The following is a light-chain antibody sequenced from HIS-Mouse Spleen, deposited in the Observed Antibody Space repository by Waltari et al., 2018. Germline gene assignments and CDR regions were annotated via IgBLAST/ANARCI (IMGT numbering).Light chain of an antibody. V-gene: IGLV2-23*01. J-gene: IGLJ3*02. CDR2: EAS. CDR3: CSYAGSSTWV. Sequence: QSALTQPASVSGSPGQSITISCTGTSSDVGSYNLVSWYQQHPGKAPKLMIYEASKRPAWVSNRFSGSKSGNTASLTISGLQAEDEADYYCCSYAGSSTWVFGGGTKLTVL. CDR1: SSDVGSYNL.